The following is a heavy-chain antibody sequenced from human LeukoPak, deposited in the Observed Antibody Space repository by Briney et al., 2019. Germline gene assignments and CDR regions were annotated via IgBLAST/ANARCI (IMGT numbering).Heavy chain of an antibody. Sequence: SETLSLTCSVSGASIRSYYWSWIRQPPEKGLEWIGYIYHTGSTNYSPSLNSRVTMSVDTSKNEFSLKLSSVTAADTAAYYCARQSRLVIFGVANHWFDPWSQGTMVTVSS. J-gene: IGHJ5*02. D-gene: IGHD3-3*01. CDR1: GASIRSYY. V-gene: IGHV4-59*08. CDR3: ARQSRLVIFGVANHWFDP. CDR2: IYHTGST.